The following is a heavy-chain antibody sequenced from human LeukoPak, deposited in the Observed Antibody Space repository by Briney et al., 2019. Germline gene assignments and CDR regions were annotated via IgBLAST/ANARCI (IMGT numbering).Heavy chain of an antibody. CDR3: ARDRGYCSGGSCYFLFY. Sequence: ASVKVSCKASGYTFSSYYMHWVRQAPGQALEWMGIINPSGGSTSYAQKFQGRVTMTRDMSTSTVYMELSSLRSEDTAVYYCARDRGYCSGGSCYFLFYWGQGTLVTVSS. CDR2: INPSGGST. D-gene: IGHD2-15*01. J-gene: IGHJ4*02. V-gene: IGHV1-46*01. CDR1: GYTFSSYY.